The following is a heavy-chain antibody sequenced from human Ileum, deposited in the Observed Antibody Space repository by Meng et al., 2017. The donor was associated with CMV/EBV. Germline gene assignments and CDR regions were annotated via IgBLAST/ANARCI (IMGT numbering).Heavy chain of an antibody. CDR2: IKQDGSEK. V-gene: IGHV3-7*01. D-gene: IGHD6-13*01. Sequence: GESLKISCAASGFTFSSYEMSWVRQAPGKGLEWVANIKQDGSEKYYVDSVKGRFTISRDNAKNSLYLQMNSLRAEDTAVYYCARDRQLFVWDQGTTVTVSS. CDR1: GFTFSSYE. J-gene: IGHJ6*02. CDR3: ARDRQLFV.